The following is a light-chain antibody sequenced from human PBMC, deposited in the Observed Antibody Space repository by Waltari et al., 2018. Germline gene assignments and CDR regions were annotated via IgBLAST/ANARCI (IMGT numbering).Light chain of an antibody. Sequence: DIVMTQSPDSLAVSLGERATINCKSRQSVLYGSDKKTYLAWYQYKPGQPPKLLISWASTRESGVPDRFSGSGSGTDFTLTISSLQAEDVAVYFCQQYYSSPPYSFGQGTKLEIK. J-gene: IGKJ2*03. CDR1: QSVLYGSDKKTY. CDR2: WAS. CDR3: QQYYSSPPYS. V-gene: IGKV4-1*01.